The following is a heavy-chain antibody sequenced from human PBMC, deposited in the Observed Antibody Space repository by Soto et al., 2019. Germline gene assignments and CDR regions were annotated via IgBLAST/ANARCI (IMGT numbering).Heavy chain of an antibody. D-gene: IGHD2-8*01. CDR2: INPSGGST. J-gene: IGHJ3*02. V-gene: IGHV1-46*01. CDR3: ARQGWLLGYCTNGVCYRGAFDI. Sequence: ASVKVSCKASGYTFASYYMHWVRQAPGQGLEWMGIINPSGGSTSYAQKFQGRVTMTRDTSTSTVYMELSSLRSEDTAVYYCARQGWLLGYCTNGVCYRGAFDIWGQGTMVTV. CDR1: GYTFASYY.